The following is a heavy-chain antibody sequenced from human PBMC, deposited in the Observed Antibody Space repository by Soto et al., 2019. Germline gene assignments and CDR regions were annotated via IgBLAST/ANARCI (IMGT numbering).Heavy chain of an antibody. CDR3: ARDPPGIAASGGGG. V-gene: IGHV3-53*01. J-gene: IGHJ4*02. CDR2: ISSGGST. CDR1: GFTVSNNY. Sequence: EVQLVESGGGLIQPGGSLRLSCAASGFTVSNNYMRWVRQAPGKGLEWVSLISSGGSTHYADSVKGRFTVARDHSKNTLYPQMNSLIVEDTAVYYCARDPPGIAASGGGGWGQGTLVTVSS. D-gene: IGHD6-13*01.